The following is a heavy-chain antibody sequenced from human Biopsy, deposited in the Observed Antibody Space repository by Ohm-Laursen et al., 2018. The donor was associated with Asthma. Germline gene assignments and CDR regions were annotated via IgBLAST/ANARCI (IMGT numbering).Heavy chain of an antibody. CDR3: ARASVAAFSNWFDP. CDR1: GASIKTDDHY. J-gene: IGHJ5*02. CDR2: IHYSGST. D-gene: IGHD6-19*01. Sequence: PSDTLSLTCTVSGASIKTDDHYWSWLRQPPGKGLEWFGFIHYSGSTSYNPSLKGGVTISVDTSKNQFSLKLSSVTAADTAVYYCARASVAAFSNWFDPWGQGTLVTVSS. V-gene: IGHV4-30-4*02.